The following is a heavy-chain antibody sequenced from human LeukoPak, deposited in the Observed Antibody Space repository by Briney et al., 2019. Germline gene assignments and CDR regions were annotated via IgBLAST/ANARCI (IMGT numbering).Heavy chain of an antibody. CDR2: FDPEDGET. J-gene: IGHJ5*02. CDR1: GYTLTELS. CDR3: ATAPVDTAGMYNWFDP. Sequence: ASVKVSCKVSGYTLTELSMHWVRQAPGKGLEWMGGFDPEDGETIYAQKFQGRVTMTEDTSTDTVYMELSSLRSEDTAVYYCATAPVDTAGMYNWFDPWGQGTLVTVSS. D-gene: IGHD5-18*01. V-gene: IGHV1-24*01.